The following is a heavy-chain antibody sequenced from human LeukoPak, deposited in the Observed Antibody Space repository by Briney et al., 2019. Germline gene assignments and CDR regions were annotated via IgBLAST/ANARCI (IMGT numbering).Heavy chain of an antibody. V-gene: IGHV3-23*01. CDR3: ATYRQILLPFES. CDR2: IFPSGGEI. Sequence: GGSLRLSCAASGFTFSTFAMIWVRQPPGKGLEWVSSIFPSGGEIHYADSVRGRFTISRDNSKSTLSLQMNSLRAEDTAIYYCATYRQILLPFESWGQGTLVTVSS. J-gene: IGHJ4*02. D-gene: IGHD5-18*01. CDR1: GFTFSTFA.